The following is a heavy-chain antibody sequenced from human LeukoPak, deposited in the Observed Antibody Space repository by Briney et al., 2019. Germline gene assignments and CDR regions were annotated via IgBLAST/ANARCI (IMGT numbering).Heavy chain of an antibody. CDR3: ARKKTSGWYFDY. D-gene: IGHD6-19*01. V-gene: IGHV4-59*01. Sequence: KASETLSLTCTVSGGSISSYYWSWIRQPPGKGLEWIGYIYYSGSTNYNPSLKSRVTISVDTSKNQFSLKLSSVTAADTAVYYCARKKTSGWYFDYWGQGTLVTVSS. CDR1: GGSISSYY. J-gene: IGHJ4*02. CDR2: IYYSGST.